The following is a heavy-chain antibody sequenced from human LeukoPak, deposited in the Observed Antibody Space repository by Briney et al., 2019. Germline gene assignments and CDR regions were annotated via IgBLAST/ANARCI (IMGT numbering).Heavy chain of an antibody. J-gene: IGHJ3*02. CDR3: ARATLRTGAILPADAFDI. CDR1: GFPLSSYW. V-gene: IGHV3-7*01. CDR2: IKQDGSEK. D-gene: IGHD1-1*01. Sequence: GRSLRLSCAASGFPLSSYWMSWVRQAPGKGLEWVANIKQDGSEKYYVDSVKGRFAVSRDNAKNSLFLQMNSLRVEDTAVYYCARATLRTGAILPADAFDIWGQGTMVTVSS.